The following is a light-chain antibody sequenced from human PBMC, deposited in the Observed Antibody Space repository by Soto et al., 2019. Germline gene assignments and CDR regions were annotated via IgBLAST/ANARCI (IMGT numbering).Light chain of an antibody. V-gene: IGLV2-14*01. Sequence: QSVLTQPASVSGSPGQSITISCTGTSSDVGYYNYVSWYQQHPGKAPKLMIYEVSNRPSGVSNRFSGSKSGNTASLTISGLQAEDEADDYCSSYASSSTLYVFGTGTKLTVL. CDR3: SSYASSSTLYV. J-gene: IGLJ1*01. CDR1: SSDVGYYNY. CDR2: EVS.